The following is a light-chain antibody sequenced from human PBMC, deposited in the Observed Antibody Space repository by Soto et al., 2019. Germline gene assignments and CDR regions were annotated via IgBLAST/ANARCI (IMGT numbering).Light chain of an antibody. CDR1: QNIDNK. J-gene: IGKJ1*01. CDR3: QQFHYWWT. CDR2: GAS. Sequence: EIVMTQSPATLSVSPGERATLSCRASQNIDNKLVWYQQKPGQVPRLLVYGASTRATGIPARFSGSGSGTEFTLTISSLQSEDFAFYYCQQFHYWWTFGQGTKVDIK. V-gene: IGKV3-15*01.